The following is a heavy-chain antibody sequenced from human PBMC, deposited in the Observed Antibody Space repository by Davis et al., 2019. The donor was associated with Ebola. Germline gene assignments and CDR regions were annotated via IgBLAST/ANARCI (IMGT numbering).Heavy chain of an antibody. CDR3: ARDRYSSSWYAYYYYYMDV. CDR1: GFTFGNYA. CDR2: ISGSGGST. V-gene: IGHV3-23*01. J-gene: IGHJ6*03. D-gene: IGHD6-13*01. Sequence: PGGSLRLSCTASGFTFGNYAFNWVRQAPGTGLEWVSAISGSGGSTYYADSVKGRFTISRDNSKNTLYLQMNSLRAEDTAVYYCARDRYSSSWYAYYYYYMDVWGKGTTVTVSS.